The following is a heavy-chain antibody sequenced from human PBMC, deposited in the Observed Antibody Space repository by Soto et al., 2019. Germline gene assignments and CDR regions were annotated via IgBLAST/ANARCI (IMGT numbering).Heavy chain of an antibody. CDR3: ARGIRDSNYALDY. V-gene: IGHV4-59*01. CDR1: GGSISSYY. CDR2: IYYSGST. D-gene: IGHD4-4*01. J-gene: IGHJ4*02. Sequence: SETLSLTCTVSGGSISSYYWSWIRQPPGKGLEWIGYIYYSGSTNYNPSLKSRVTISVDTSKNQLSLKLSSVTAADTAVYYCARGIRDSNYALDYWGQGTLVTVSS.